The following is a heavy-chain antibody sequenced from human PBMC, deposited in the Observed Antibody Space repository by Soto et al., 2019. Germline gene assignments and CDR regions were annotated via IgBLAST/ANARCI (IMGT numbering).Heavy chain of an antibody. V-gene: IGHV4-30-2*01. D-gene: IGHD3-10*01. Sequence: QLQLQESGSGLVKPSQTLSLTCAVSGGSISSGGYSWSWIRQPPGKGLEWIGYIYHSGSTYYTPSHKSRVTISVDRSKNQVSLKLSSVTAADTAVYYCARAGPIGEGGECGMDVWGQGTTVTVSS. CDR1: GGSISSGGYS. J-gene: IGHJ6*02. CDR3: ARAGPIGEGGECGMDV. CDR2: IYHSGST.